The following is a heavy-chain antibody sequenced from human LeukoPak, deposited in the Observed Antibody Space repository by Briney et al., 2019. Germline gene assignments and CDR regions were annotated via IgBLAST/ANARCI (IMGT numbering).Heavy chain of an antibody. CDR1: GGSISSSSYY. J-gene: IGHJ4*02. CDR2: IYYSGST. D-gene: IGHD3-10*01. Sequence: TSETLFLTCTVSGGSISSSSYYWGWIRQPPGKGLEWIGSIYYSGSTYYNPSLKSRVTISVDTSKNQFSLKLRSVTAADTAVYYCGRGPSYYGSGNPWYFNYWGQGTLVTVSS. V-gene: IGHV4-39*07. CDR3: GRGPSYYGSGNPWYFNY.